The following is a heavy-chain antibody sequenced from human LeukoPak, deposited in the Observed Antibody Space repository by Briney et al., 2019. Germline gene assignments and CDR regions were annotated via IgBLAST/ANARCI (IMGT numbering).Heavy chain of an antibody. Sequence: PGGSLRLSCVVSGFTFSNYAMSWVRQAPGKGLEWVSVIAGSGGSIYYADSVKGRFTISRDNAKNSLYLQMNSLRAEDTAVYYCARDYYDSSGHFDYWGQGTLVTVSS. CDR2: IAGSGGSI. J-gene: IGHJ4*02. V-gene: IGHV3-23*01. D-gene: IGHD3-22*01. CDR3: ARDYYDSSGHFDY. CDR1: GFTFSNYA.